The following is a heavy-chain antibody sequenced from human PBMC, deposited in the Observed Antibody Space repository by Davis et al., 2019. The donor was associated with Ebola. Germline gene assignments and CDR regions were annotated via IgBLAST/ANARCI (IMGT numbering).Heavy chain of an antibody. CDR3: ARESGRAFDY. J-gene: IGHJ4*02. D-gene: IGHD1-1*01. CDR2: IWYDGRNK. CDR1: GFTFSSYG. V-gene: IGHV3-33*01. Sequence: PGGSLRLSCAASGFTFSSYGIHWVRQAPGKGLEWVAVIWYDGRNKYYADSVRGRFTISRDNSKNTLYLQMNSLRAEDTAVYYCARESGRAFDYWGQGTLVTVSS.